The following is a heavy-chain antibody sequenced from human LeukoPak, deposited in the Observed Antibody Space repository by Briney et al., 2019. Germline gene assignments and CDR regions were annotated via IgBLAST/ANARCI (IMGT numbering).Heavy chain of an antibody. Sequence: PSETLSLTCAVYGGSFSGYYWSWIRQPPGKGLEWIGEINHSGSTNYKPSLNIRVTLSVDTSKNQFSLKLYSVTAADSAVYYCARGVGARSDWFDSWGQGTLVTVSS. V-gene: IGHV4-34*01. CDR2: INHSGST. J-gene: IGHJ5*01. CDR3: ARGVGARSDWFDS. D-gene: IGHD1-26*01. CDR1: GGSFSGYY.